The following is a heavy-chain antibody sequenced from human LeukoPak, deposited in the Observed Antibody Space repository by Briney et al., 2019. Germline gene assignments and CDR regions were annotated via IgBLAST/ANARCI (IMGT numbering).Heavy chain of an antibody. Sequence: PGGSLRLSCAGSGLKFGGLGMNWAPQVPGKGLEWISAINCNGGSTHYADSVRGRFTISRDNARNSMFLHMNSLRAEDTAMYFCWRGGTTIVDDYVPNWGQGILVTVSS. CDR2: INCNGGST. CDR3: WRGGTTIVDDYVPN. J-gene: IGHJ4*02. D-gene: IGHD3-22*01. CDR1: GLKFGGLG. V-gene: IGHV3-20*04.